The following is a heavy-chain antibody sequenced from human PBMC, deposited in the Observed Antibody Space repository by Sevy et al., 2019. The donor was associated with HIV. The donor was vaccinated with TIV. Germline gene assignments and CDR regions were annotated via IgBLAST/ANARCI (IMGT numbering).Heavy chain of an antibody. J-gene: IGHJ4*02. CDR2: IRSRSKGGKT. CDR3: TSKRGYCNDGVCGVSFDI. Sequence: GGSLRLSCGASGFTFSNSWMTWVRQAPGKGLEWVGRIRSRSKGGKTDYAAHVKGRFTISRDDAKNTLYLQMNSLKGDDTAVYYCTSKRGYCNDGVCGVSFDIWGQGTLVTVSS. CDR1: GFTFSNSW. V-gene: IGHV3-15*01. D-gene: IGHD2-8*01.